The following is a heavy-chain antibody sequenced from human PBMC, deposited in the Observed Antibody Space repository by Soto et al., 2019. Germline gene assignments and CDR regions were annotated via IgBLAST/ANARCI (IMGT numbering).Heavy chain of an antibody. V-gene: IGHV3-23*01. CDR3: AQGGGLRWPADFRGGYFQH. J-gene: IGHJ1*01. Sequence: EVQLLESGGGLVQPGGSLRLSCAASGFTFSSYAMSWVRQAPGKGLEWVSAISGSGGSTYYADSVKGRFTISRDNSKNALYLQMKRLRAEDTVVYYFAQGGGLRWPADFRGGYFQHWGQGTLVTVSS. CDR2: ISGSGGST. D-gene: IGHD3-10*01. CDR1: GFTFSSYA.